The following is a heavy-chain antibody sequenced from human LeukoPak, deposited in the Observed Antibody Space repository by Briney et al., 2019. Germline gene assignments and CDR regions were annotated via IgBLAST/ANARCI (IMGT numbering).Heavy chain of an antibody. CDR3: ARAGLNGDVDY. CDR1: GGSFSGYH. Sequence: SETLSLTCAVYGGSFSGYHWSWIRKPPGKGLEWIGEINHSGSTNYNPSLKSRVTISVDTSKNQFSLKLSSVTAADTAVYYCARAGLNGDVDYWGQGTLVTVSS. V-gene: IGHV4-34*01. J-gene: IGHJ4*02. D-gene: IGHD4-17*01. CDR2: INHSGST.